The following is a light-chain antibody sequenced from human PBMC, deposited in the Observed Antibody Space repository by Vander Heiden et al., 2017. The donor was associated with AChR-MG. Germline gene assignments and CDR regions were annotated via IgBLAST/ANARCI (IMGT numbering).Light chain of an antibody. CDR1: SSNIGSNT. Sequence: SVLTQPPSASGTPGQRVTISCSGSSSNIGSNTVNWYQQLPGTAPKLLIYSNNQRPSGVPDRFSGSKSGTSASLAISGLQSEDEADYYCAAWDDSLNGLWAFGGGTKLTVL. CDR3: AAWDDSLNGLWA. J-gene: IGLJ3*02. CDR2: SNN. V-gene: IGLV1-44*01.